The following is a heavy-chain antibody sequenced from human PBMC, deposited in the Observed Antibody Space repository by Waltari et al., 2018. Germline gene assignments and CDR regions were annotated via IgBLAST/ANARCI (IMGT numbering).Heavy chain of an antibody. Sequence: QLQLQESGPGLVKPSETLSLTCTVSGGSISSSAYYWVWIRQPPGKGLEWIGSIYYSGTTYYNPSRNSRVTISVDTSKRQFSLKLSSVTAAETAIYYCARQSYYDESGHDWGQGTLVTVSS. CDR1: GGSISSSAYY. D-gene: IGHD3-22*01. V-gene: IGHV4-39*01. CDR2: IYYSGTT. CDR3: ARQSYYDESGHD. J-gene: IGHJ4*02.